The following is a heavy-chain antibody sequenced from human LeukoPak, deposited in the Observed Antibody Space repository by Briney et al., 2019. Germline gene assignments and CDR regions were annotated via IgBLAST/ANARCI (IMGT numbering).Heavy chain of an antibody. V-gene: IGHV4-39*07. CDR1: GGSISSSSYY. D-gene: IGHD3-10*01. J-gene: IGHJ6*03. CDR3: AGETYYYYYMDV. Sequence: SETLSLTCTVSGGSISSSSYYWGWIRQPPGKGLEWIGSIYYSGSTYYNPSLKSRVTISVDTSKNQFSLKLSSVTAADTAVYYCAGETYYYYYMDVWGKGTTATVSS. CDR2: IYYSGST.